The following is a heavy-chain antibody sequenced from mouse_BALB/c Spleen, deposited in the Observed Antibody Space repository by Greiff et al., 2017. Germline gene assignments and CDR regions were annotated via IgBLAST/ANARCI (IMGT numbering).Heavy chain of an antibody. CDR1: GYAFTNYL. J-gene: IGHJ2*01. V-gene: IGHV1-54*03. CDR3: ARYDYRYDEAVYYLDY. D-gene: IGHD2-14*01. CDR2: INPGSGGT. Sequence: VQLQQSGAELVRPGTSVKVSCKASGYAFTNYLIEWVKQRPGQGLEWIGVINPGSGGTNYNEKFKGKATLTPDKSSSTAYMQLSSLTSDDSAVYFCARYDYRYDEAVYYLDYWGQGTTLTVSS.